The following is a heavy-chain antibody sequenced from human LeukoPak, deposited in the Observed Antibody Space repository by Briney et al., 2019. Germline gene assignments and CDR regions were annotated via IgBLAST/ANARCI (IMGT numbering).Heavy chain of an antibody. D-gene: IGHD2-2*01. J-gene: IGHJ5*02. Sequence: GGSLRLSCAASGFTFSSYAMSWVRQAPGKGLEWVSAISGSGGSTYYADSVKGRPTISRDNSKNTLYLQMNSLRAEDTAVYYCAKGHCSSTSCYWFDPWGQGTLVTVSS. CDR1: GFTFSSYA. CDR3: AKGHCSSTSCYWFDP. V-gene: IGHV3-23*01. CDR2: ISGSGGST.